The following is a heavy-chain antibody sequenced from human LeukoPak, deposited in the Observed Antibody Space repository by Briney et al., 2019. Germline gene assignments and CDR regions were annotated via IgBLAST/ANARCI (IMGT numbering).Heavy chain of an antibody. V-gene: IGHV3-21*01. CDR1: GFTFSSYS. J-gene: IGHJ3*02. Sequence: PGGSLRLSCAASGFTFSSYSMNWVRQAPGKGLEWVSSISSSSSYIYYADSVKGRFTISRDNAKNSLHLQMNSLRAEDTAVYYCARGIAAAGTLIWGQGTMVTVSS. CDR3: ARGIAAAGTLI. D-gene: IGHD6-13*01. CDR2: ISSSSSYI.